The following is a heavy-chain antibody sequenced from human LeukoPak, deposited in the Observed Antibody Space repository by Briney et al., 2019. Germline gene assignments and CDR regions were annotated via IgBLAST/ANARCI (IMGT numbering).Heavy chain of an antibody. CDR3: ATVGATQRSDYYYGMDV. CDR1: GYTFTSHA. D-gene: IGHD1-26*01. CDR2: INTNTGNP. J-gene: IGHJ6*02. Sequence: ASVKVSCKASGYTFTSHAMNWVRQAPGQGLEWMGWINTNTGNPTYAQGFTGRFVFSLDTSVSTAYLQISSLKAEDTAVYYCATVGATQRSDYYYGMDVWGQGTTVTVSS. V-gene: IGHV7-4-1*02.